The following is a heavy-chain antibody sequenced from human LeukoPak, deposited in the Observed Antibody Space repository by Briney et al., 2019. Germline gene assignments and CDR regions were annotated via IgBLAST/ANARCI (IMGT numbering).Heavy chain of an antibody. V-gene: IGHV4-4*09. CDR2: IYTSGST. J-gene: IGHJ5*02. Sequence: PSETLSLTCTVSGGSISSYYWSWIRQPPGKGLEWIGYIYTSGSTNYNPSLKSRVTISVDTSKNQFSLKLSSVTAADTAVYYCARGRLRSNWFDPRGQGTLVTVSS. CDR1: GGSISSYY. CDR3: ARGRLRSNWFDP. D-gene: IGHD5-12*01.